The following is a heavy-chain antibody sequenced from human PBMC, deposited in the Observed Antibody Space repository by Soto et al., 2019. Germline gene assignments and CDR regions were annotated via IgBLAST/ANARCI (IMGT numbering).Heavy chain of an antibody. CDR2: ISSCTSHT. CDR1: GFTFSDYY. V-gene: IGHV3-11*05. CDR3: ARGRGAAADYFDF. Sequence: QVQLVESGGGLVKPGGSLRLSCAVSGFTFSDYYMTWIRQAPGKGLEWVSYISSCTSHTNYADSVKGRFTISRDNAKNYLFLQLNSLRAEDTAVYYWARGRGAAADYFDFWGQGTLVTVSS. J-gene: IGHJ4*02. D-gene: IGHD6-13*01.